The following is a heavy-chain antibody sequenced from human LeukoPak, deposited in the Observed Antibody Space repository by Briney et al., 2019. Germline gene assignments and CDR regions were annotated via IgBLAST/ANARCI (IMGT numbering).Heavy chain of an antibody. D-gene: IGHD3-22*01. CDR3: ARKSSHFDSSGYFDY. CDR2: LGGNSGYT. J-gene: IGHJ4*02. CDR1: GFTFSSYA. Sequence: SGGSLRLSCTASGFTFSSYAMSWVRQAPGKGLEWVSDLGGNSGYTYYADSVKGRFTVSRDNSKNTLSLQMNSLRVEDTAVYYCARKSSHFDSSGYFDYWGQGTLLTVSS. V-gene: IGHV3-23*01.